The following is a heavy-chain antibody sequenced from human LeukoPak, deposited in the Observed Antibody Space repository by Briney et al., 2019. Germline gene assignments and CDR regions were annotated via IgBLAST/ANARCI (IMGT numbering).Heavy chain of an antibody. J-gene: IGHJ4*02. CDR3: ARVDYYDSSGYTDY. V-gene: IGHV3-23*01. CDR1: GFTFSSYG. Sequence: PGGSLRLSCAASGFTFSSYGMNWVRQTPGKGLEWVSDISGSGGSTYYADSVKGRFTISRDNSKNTLYLQMNSLRAEDTAVYYCARVDYYDSSGYTDYWGQGTLVTVSS. D-gene: IGHD3-22*01. CDR2: ISGSGGST.